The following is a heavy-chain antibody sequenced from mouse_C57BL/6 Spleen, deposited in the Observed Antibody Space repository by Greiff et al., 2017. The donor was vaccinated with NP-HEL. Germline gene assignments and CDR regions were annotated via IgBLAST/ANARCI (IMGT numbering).Heavy chain of an antibody. J-gene: IGHJ1*03. D-gene: IGHD1-1*01. CDR1: GFTFSSYA. Sequence: EVKLVESGGGLVKPGGSLKLSCAASGFTFSSYAMSWVRQTPEKRLEWVATISDGGSYTYYPDNVKGRFTISRDNAKNNLYLQMSHLKSEDTAMYYCARDWTTVVATGYFDVWGTGTTVTVSS. V-gene: IGHV5-4*01. CDR3: ARDWTTVVATGYFDV. CDR2: ISDGGSYT.